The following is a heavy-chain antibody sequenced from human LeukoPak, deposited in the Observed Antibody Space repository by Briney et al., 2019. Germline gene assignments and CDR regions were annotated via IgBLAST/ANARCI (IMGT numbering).Heavy chain of an antibody. Sequence: PGGSLRLSCAASGFRFSSYAVHWVRQAPGKGLEGVAVISYDGSNKYYADSVKGRFTISRDNSKSTLYLQMNSLRAEDTAVYYCASGDPDINSHFDYWGQGTLVTVPS. V-gene: IGHV3-30*04. CDR3: ASGDPDINSHFDY. J-gene: IGHJ4*02. CDR1: GFRFSSYA. D-gene: IGHD2-15*01. CDR2: ISYDGSNK.